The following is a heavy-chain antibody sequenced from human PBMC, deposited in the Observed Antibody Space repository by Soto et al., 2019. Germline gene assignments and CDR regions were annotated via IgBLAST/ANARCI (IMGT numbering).Heavy chain of an antibody. Sequence: PSETLSLTCTVSGGSVSTRDLYWGWIRQPPGKGLEWIGSFYYSGSTYYNPSLKSRVTISGDTSRNQISLRLNSVTAADTALYYCATYSNPLNYWGQGTLVTVSS. V-gene: IGHV4-39*01. CDR1: GGSVSTRDLY. D-gene: IGHD4-4*01. CDR2: FYYSGST. J-gene: IGHJ4*02. CDR3: ATYSNPLNY.